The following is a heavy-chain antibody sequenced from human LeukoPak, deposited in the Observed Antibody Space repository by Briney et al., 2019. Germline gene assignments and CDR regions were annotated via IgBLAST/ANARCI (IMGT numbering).Heavy chain of an antibody. Sequence: SQTLSLTCGISGDSVFSNSAAWNWIRQSPSRGLECLGRTYYRSKWFNDYALSVKSRITINPDTSKNQLSLHLTSVTPEDTAVYYCARARYCSGGSCYYGLDVWGQGTTVTVSS. CDR2: TYYRSKWFN. D-gene: IGHD2-15*01. CDR1: GDSVFSNSAA. J-gene: IGHJ6*02. V-gene: IGHV6-1*01. CDR3: ARARYCSGGSCYYGLDV.